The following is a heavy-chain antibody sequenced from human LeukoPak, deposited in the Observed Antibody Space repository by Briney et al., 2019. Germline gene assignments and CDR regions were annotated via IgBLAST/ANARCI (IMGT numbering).Heavy chain of an antibody. CDR2: FDPEDGET. J-gene: IGHJ4*02. V-gene: IGHV1-24*01. Sequence: VASVKVSCKVSGYTLTELSMHWVRQAPGKGLEWMGGFDPEDGETIYAQKFQGRVTMTEDTSTDTAYMELSSLRSEDTAVYYCARDLGSSSSGEIHCWGQGTLVTVSS. CDR3: ARDLGSSSSGEIHC. D-gene: IGHD6-6*01. CDR1: GYTLTELS.